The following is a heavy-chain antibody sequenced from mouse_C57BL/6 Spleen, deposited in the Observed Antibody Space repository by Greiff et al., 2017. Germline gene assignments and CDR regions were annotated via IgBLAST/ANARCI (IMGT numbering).Heavy chain of an antibody. Sequence: EVKLMESGEGLVKPGGSLKLSCAASGFTFSSYAMSWVRQTPEKRLEWVAYISSGGDYIYYADTVKGRFTISRDNARNTLYLQMSSLKSEDTAMYYCTRDRVYGSDYWGQGTTLTVSS. CDR2: ISSGGDYI. CDR1: GFTFSSYA. V-gene: IGHV5-9-1*02. CDR3: TRDRVYGSDY. D-gene: IGHD1-1*01. J-gene: IGHJ2*01.